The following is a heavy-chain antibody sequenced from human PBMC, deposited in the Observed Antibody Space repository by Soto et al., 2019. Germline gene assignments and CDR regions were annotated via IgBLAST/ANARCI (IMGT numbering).Heavy chain of an antibody. J-gene: IGHJ4*02. CDR1: GFTFSSYA. D-gene: IGHD5-12*01. CDR2: IWYDGSNT. CDR3: ARDFSMVIVAPGD. V-gene: IGHV3-33*01. Sequence: GGSLRLSCAASGFTFSSYAMHWVRQAPGKGLEWVGFIWYDGSNTFYAESVKGRFTISRDNSKNTVYLQINALRAEDTAVYYCARDFSMVIVAPGDWGQGTPVTVSS.